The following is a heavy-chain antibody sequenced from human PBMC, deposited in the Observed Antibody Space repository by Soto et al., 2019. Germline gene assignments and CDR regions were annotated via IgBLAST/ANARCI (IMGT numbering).Heavy chain of an antibody. CDR2: TRNKANSYTS. D-gene: IGHD3-10*01. Sequence: EVQLVESGGGLVQPGGSLRLSCAASGFTFSDHYMDWVRQAPGKGLEWVGRTRNKANSYTSEYVASVKGRFTISRDDSKNSLYLQMNSLKTEDTAVYYCASITMLRAAKFDYWGQGTLVTVSS. CDR3: ASITMLRAAKFDY. V-gene: IGHV3-72*01. CDR1: GFTFSDHY. J-gene: IGHJ4*02.